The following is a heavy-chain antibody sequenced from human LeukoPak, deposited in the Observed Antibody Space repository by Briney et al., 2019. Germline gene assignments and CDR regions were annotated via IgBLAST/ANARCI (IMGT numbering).Heavy chain of an antibody. D-gene: IGHD6-13*01. CDR2: IYHSGST. CDR3: ARHEAAAGKWAHYYYYMDV. Sequence: SETLSLTCAVSGGSISSGGYSWSWIRQPPGKGLEWIGYIYHSGSTYYNPSLKSRVTISVDRSKNQFSLKLSSVTAADTAVYYCARHEAAAGKWAHYYYYMDVWGKGTTVTVSS. CDR1: GGSISSGGYS. V-gene: IGHV4-30-2*01. J-gene: IGHJ6*03.